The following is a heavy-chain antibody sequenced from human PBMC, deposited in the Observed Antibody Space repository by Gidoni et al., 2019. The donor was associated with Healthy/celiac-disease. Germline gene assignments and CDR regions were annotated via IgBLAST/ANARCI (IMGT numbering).Heavy chain of an antibody. CDR3: AKVRRSIAAPVDY. CDR2: LSYDGSTK. D-gene: IGHD6-6*01. J-gene: IGHJ4*02. CDR1: GFPVSSYG. Sequence: QVQLVESGGGVVQPGRSRRLSWAASGFPVSSYGMHWVRQAPGKGLAWVSVLSYDGSTKYYADSVKCRFTISRDNSNNTLYLQMNSLRAEDTAVYYCAKVRRSIAAPVDYWGQGPLVTVSS. V-gene: IGHV3-30*18.